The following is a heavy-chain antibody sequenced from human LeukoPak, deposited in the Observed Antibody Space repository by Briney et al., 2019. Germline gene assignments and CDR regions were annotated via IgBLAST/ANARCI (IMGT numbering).Heavy chain of an antibody. CDR1: GFTFGSFW. J-gene: IGHJ3*02. V-gene: IGHV3-23*01. D-gene: IGHD3-16*01. Sequence: PGGSLRLSCAASGFTFGSFWMSWVRQAPGKGLEWVSLISGSGGSTYYADSVKGRFTISRDNSKNTLYLQMNSLRAEDTAVFYCAKDRDDYVWGSYLGAFDIWGQGTMVTVSS. CDR3: AKDRDDYVWGSYLGAFDI. CDR2: ISGSGGST.